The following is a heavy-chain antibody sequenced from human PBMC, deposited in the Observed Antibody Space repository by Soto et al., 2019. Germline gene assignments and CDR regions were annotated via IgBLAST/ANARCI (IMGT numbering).Heavy chain of an antibody. CDR2: ISWDGGST. CDR1: GFTFSSYA. CDR3: AKDSGYYYDSSGSGPFDY. V-gene: IGHV3-43*02. Sequence: PGGSLRLSCAASGFTFSSYAMSWVRQAPGKGLEWVSAISWDGGSTYYADSVKGRFTISRDNSKNSLYLQMNSLRTEDTALYYCAKDSGYYYDSSGSGPFDYWGQGTLVTVSS. D-gene: IGHD3-22*01. J-gene: IGHJ4*02.